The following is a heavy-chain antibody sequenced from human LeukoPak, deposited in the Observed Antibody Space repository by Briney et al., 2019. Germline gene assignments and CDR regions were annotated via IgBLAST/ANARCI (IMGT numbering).Heavy chain of an antibody. V-gene: IGHV3-21*01. CDR1: GHILDIYA. Sequence: GGSQRLPCVTSGHILDIYAMHGPRQAPGKGLEWVAFIGGSRNDNIYYSDSIKGRFTISRDNAKNPLYMQMNSLTVEDTAVYYCATEREPLDDADSTHFNYWGQGTLVTVSS. J-gene: IGHJ4*02. D-gene: IGHD1-26*01. CDR3: ATEREPLDDADSTHFNY. CDR2: IGGSRNDNI.